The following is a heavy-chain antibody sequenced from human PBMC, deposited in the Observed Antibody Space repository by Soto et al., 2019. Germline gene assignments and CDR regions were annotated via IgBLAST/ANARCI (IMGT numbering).Heavy chain of an antibody. CDR1: GFTFSSYG. J-gene: IGHJ5*02. CDR2: IWYDGSHK. D-gene: IGHD2-2*02. CDR3: VRGSFCTTPTCYNVGWFAP. V-gene: IGHV3-33*01. Sequence: PGGPLRLSFAASGFTFSSYGMHWVRQAPGKGLEWVAVIWYDGSHKYYADSVKGRFTISRDDSKNTLYLQMNNLRVEDTAVYYCVRGSFCTTPTCYNVGWFAPWGQGTLVTVSS.